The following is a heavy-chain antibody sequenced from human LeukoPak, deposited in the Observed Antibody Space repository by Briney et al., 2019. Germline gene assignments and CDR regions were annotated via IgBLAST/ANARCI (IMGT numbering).Heavy chain of an antibody. CDR2: IYPSGST. CDR3: ARDVLAAAGTFDY. D-gene: IGHD6-13*01. Sequence: SETLSLTCSVSGDSISSGSFYWSWIRQPAGRGLEWIGRIYPSGSTNYIPSLESRVTISVDTSKNQFSLKLSSVTAADTAVYYCARDVLAAAGTFDYWGQGALVTVSS. CDR1: GDSISSGSFY. J-gene: IGHJ4*02. V-gene: IGHV4-61*02.